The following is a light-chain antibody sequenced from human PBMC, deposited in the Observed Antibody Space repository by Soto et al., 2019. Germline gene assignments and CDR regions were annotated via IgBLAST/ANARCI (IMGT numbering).Light chain of an antibody. J-gene: IGKJ3*01. V-gene: IGKV1-39*01. CDR2: AAS. CDR3: QQSYSSLIT. CDR1: QSISTD. Sequence: DIQMTQSPSSLSASVGDRVTITCRASQSISTDLNWYQQKPGKAPKLLIYAASSLRTGVPSRFSGRGSGTDFTLTISSLQPEDFATYYCQQSYSSLITFGPGTKVDIK.